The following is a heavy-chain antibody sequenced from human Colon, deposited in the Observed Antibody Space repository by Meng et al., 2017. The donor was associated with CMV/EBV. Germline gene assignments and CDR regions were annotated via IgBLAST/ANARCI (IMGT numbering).Heavy chain of an antibody. CDR1: GYTFTDYY. V-gene: IGHV1-2*02. D-gene: IGHD6-13*01. Sequence: ASVKVSCKASGYTFTDYYIHWVRQAPGQGLEWMGWINPNNGGTNYAQKFQGRVTMTRDTSITTAYMGLSRLRSDDAAVFYCARSITIAAAPDYWGRGTLVTVSS. CDR2: INPNNGGT. CDR3: ARSITIAAAPDY. J-gene: IGHJ4*02.